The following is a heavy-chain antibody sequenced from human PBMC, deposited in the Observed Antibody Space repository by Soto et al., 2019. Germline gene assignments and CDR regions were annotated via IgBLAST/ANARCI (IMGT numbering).Heavy chain of an antibody. CDR3: AGPWNKQ. V-gene: IGHV1-8*01. CDR2: MNPNSGNT. CDR1: GYTFTSYD. J-gene: IGHJ4*02. Sequence: QVQLVQSGAEVKKPGASVKVSCKASGYTFTSYDINRVRQATGQGREWMGWMNPNSGNTGYAQKFQGRVTMPRDTSISTAYMELRSLRSEDTAVYYCAGPWNKQWGQGTLVTVSS. D-gene: IGHD1-1*01.